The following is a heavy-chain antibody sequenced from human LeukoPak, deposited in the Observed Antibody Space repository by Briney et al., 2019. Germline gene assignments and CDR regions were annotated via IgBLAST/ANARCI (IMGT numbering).Heavy chain of an antibody. D-gene: IGHD3-16*02. CDR1: GFTFSSYG. Sequence: GGSLRLSCAASGFTFSSYGMHWVRQAPGKGLEWVAFIRYDGSNKYYADSVKGRFTISRDNSKNTLYLQMNSLRAEDTAVYYCASCSDGMLWGSYRHTQPDYWGQGTLVTVSS. CDR2: IRYDGSNK. CDR3: ASCSDGMLWGSYRHTQPDY. V-gene: IGHV3-30*02. J-gene: IGHJ4*02.